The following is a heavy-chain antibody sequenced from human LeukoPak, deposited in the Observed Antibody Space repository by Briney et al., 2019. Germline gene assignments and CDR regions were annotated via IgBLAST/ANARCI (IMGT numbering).Heavy chain of an antibody. Sequence: SETLSLTCTVSGGSISSGGYYWSWIRQHPGKGLEWIGYIYYSGSTYYNPSLKSRVTISVDTSKNQFSQKLSSVTAADTAVYYCARAPDLASYYFDYWGQGTLVTVSS. CDR1: GGSISSGGYY. D-gene: IGHD6-6*01. CDR2: IYYSGST. J-gene: IGHJ4*02. V-gene: IGHV4-31*03. CDR3: ARAPDLASYYFDY.